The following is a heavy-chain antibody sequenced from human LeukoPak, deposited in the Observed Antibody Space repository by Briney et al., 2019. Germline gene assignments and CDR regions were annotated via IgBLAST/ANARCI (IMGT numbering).Heavy chain of an antibody. D-gene: IGHD2-2*01. CDR2: INHSGST. CDR1: GGSFSGYY. V-gene: IGHV4-34*01. CDR3: ARSYPYCSSTSCEGT. J-gene: IGHJ5*02. Sequence: SETLSLTCAVYGGSFSGYYWSWMRQPPGKGLEWIGEINHSGSTNYNPSLKSRVTISVDTSKNQFSLKLSSVTAADTAVYYCARSYPYCSSTSCEGTWGQGTLVTVSS.